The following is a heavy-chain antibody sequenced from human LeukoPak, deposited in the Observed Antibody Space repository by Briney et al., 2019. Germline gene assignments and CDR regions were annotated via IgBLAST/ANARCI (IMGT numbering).Heavy chain of an antibody. CDR1: GGSISSGGYS. J-gene: IGHJ4*02. Sequence: SETLSLTCAVSGGSISSGGYSWSWIRQPPGKGLEWIGYIYHSGSTYYNPSLKSRVTISVDRSKNQFSLKLSSVTAADTAVYYCASSTLGAGTLDFDYWGQGTLVTVSS. D-gene: IGHD1-26*01. CDR3: ASSTLGAGTLDFDY. CDR2: IYHSGST. V-gene: IGHV4-30-2*01.